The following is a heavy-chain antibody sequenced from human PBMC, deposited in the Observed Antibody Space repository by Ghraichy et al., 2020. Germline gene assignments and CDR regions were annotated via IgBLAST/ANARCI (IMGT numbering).Heavy chain of an antibody. CDR3: ARRGEFWSGYYSQIDN. J-gene: IGHJ4*02. D-gene: IGHD3-3*01. Sequence: GESLNISCKGSGYSFTSYWIGWVRQMPGKGLEWMGIIYPVDSDTRYSPSFQGQVTISADKSIGTAYLQWSSLKASDTAMYYCARRGEFWSGYYSQIDNWGQGTLVTVSS. V-gene: IGHV5-51*01. CDR1: GYSFTSYW. CDR2: IYPVDSDT.